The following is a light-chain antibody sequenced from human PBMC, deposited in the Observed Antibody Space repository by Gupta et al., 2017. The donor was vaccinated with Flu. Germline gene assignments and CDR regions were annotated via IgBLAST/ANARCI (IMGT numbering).Light chain of an antibody. Sequence: DIPMSPSPSSLSASVGDRVTITCRASQSISSYLNWYQQKPGKAPKLLIYAASSLQSGVPSRFSGSGSGTDFNLTISSLQPEDLAIYYCQQIYSTPSTFGQGTKLEIK. J-gene: IGKJ1*01. V-gene: IGKV1-39*01. CDR3: QQIYSTPST. CDR1: QSISSY. CDR2: AAS.